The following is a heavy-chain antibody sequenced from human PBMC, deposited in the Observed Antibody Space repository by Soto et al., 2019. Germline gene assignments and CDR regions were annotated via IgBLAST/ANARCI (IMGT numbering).Heavy chain of an antibody. CDR1: GGSISSSNW. D-gene: IGHD2-2*01. V-gene: IGHV4-4*02. CDR3: ARDLSVVVPAARKNDDY. Sequence: SETLSLTCAVSGGSISSSNWWSWVRQPPGKGLEWIGEIYHSGSTNYNPSLKSRVTISVDKSKNQFSLKLSSVTAADTAVYYCARDLSVVVPAARKNDDYWGQGTLVTVSS. J-gene: IGHJ4*02. CDR2: IYHSGST.